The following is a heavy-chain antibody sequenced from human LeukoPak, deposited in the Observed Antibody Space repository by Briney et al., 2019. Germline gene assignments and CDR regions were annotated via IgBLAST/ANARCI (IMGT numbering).Heavy chain of an antibody. Sequence: GASVKVSCKASGYTFTGYYMHWVRQAPGQGLEWMGWINPNSGGTNYAQKFQGRVTMTRDTSISTAYMELSRLRSDDTAVYYCARVSYDFWSGPRHNWFDPWGQGTLVTVSS. CDR3: ARVSYDFWSGPRHNWFDP. CDR1: GYTFTGYY. J-gene: IGHJ5*02. D-gene: IGHD3-3*01. CDR2: INPNSGGT. V-gene: IGHV1-2*02.